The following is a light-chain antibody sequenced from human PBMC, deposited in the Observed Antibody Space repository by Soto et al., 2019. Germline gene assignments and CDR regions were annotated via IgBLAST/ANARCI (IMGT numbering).Light chain of an antibody. CDR2: GAS. CDR3: QQYGSSGT. CDR1: QSLSNNY. J-gene: IGKJ1*01. Sequence: ERVCAHSPLTRSLAPGEVATLSFMASQSLSNNYLAWYQQKPGQAPRLLIYGASNRATGILDSVSGSGYGKDFTITMSRLESEAFAVYYCQQYGSSGTFGQGTKVDIK. V-gene: IGKV3-20*01.